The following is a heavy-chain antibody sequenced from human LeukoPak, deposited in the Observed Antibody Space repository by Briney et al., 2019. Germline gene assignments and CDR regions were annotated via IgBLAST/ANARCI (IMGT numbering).Heavy chain of an antibody. CDR1: GGSISSYY. CDR3: ARTTEAHSWRTRYYDYYMDV. D-gene: IGHD6-13*01. Sequence: SGTLSLTCTVSGGSISSYYWSWIRQPPGKGLEWIGYIYYSGSTNYNPSLKSRVTISVETSKNQFSLKLSSVTAADTAVYYCARTTEAHSWRTRYYDYYMDVWGKGTTVTVSS. V-gene: IGHV4-59*01. J-gene: IGHJ6*03. CDR2: IYYSGST.